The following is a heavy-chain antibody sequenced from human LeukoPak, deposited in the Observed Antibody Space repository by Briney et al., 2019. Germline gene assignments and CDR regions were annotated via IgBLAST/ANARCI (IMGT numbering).Heavy chain of an antibody. J-gene: IGHJ5*02. CDR3: AGTGYSSSWSLDP. D-gene: IGHD6-13*01. CDR2: INHSGST. V-gene: IGHV4-34*01. Sequence: SETLSLTCAVYGGSFSGYYWSWIRQPPGKGLEWIGEINHSGSTNYNPSLKSRVTISVDTPKNQFSLKLSSVTAADTAVYYCAGTGYSSSWSLDPWGQGTLVTVSS. CDR1: GGSFSGYY.